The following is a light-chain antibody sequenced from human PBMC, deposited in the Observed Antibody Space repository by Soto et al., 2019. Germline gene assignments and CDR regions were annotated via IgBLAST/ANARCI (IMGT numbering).Light chain of an antibody. V-gene: IGLV1-47*02. CDR2: NNN. Sequence: QSVLTQPPSASGTPGQRVTISCSGSSSNIGTNYVFWYQHLPGTAPKLLIYNNNQRPSGVPDRFSGSKSGTSASLAISGLRSEDEADYYCAAWDDSLSGPVFGGGTKLTVL. J-gene: IGLJ2*01. CDR1: SSNIGTNY. CDR3: AAWDDSLSGPV.